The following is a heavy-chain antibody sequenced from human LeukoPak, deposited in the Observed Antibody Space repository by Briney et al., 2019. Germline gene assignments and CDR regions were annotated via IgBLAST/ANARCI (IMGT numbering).Heavy chain of an antibody. CDR1: GGSISSSSYY. CDR2: IYYSGST. J-gene: IGHJ3*02. D-gene: IGHD3-22*01. Sequence: SETLSLTCTVSGGSISSSSYYWGWIRQPPGKGLEWIGSIYYSGSTYYNPSLKSRVTISVDTSKNQFSLKLSSVTAADTAVYYCARDPMDYEYAFNIWGQGTMVTVSS. V-gene: IGHV4-39*07. CDR3: ARDPMDYEYAFNI.